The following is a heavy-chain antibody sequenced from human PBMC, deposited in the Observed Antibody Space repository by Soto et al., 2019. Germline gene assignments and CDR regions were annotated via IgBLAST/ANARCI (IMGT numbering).Heavy chain of an antibody. CDR1: GFTFSSYS. Sequence: PGGSLRLSCAASGFTFSSYSMNWVRQAPGKGLEWVSYISSSSSTIYYADSVKGRFTISRDNAKNSLYLQMNSLRDEDTAVYYCARGPSQLSYYYYGMDVWGQGTTVTVSS. D-gene: IGHD1-1*01. J-gene: IGHJ6*02. V-gene: IGHV3-48*02. CDR2: ISSSSSTI. CDR3: ARGPSQLSYYYYGMDV.